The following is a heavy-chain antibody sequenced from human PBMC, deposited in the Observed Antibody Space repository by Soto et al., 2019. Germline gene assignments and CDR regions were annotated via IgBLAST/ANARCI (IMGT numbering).Heavy chain of an antibody. CDR3: AKRHSSSWSLKFLDP. J-gene: IGHJ5*02. Sequence: GGSLRLSCAASGFTFSSYAMSCVRQAPGKGLECVSSISGSGDNTYYADSVKGRFTISRDNSRNTLYLQINSLRAEDTAVYYCAKRHSSSWSLKFLDPWGQGTLVTVSS. CDR2: ISGSGDNT. V-gene: IGHV3-23*01. D-gene: IGHD6-13*01. CDR1: GFTFSSYA.